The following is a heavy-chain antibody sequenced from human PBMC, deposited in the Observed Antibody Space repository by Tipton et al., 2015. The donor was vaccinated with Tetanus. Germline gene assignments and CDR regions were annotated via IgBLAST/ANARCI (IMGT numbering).Heavy chain of an antibody. CDR2: IYPGDSDT. CDR3: ARAHCTDGVCNFDF. Sequence: MQLVQSGGEVKKPGESLKISCKGSGYIFNNYWIGWVRQKPGKGLEWMGIIYPGDSDTRYSPSFQGQVTISVDMSINTAYLQWSSLKASDTSMFYCARAHCTDGVCNFDFWGQGALVTVAS. CDR1: GYIFNNYW. V-gene: IGHV5-51*01. D-gene: IGHD2-8*01. J-gene: IGHJ4*02.